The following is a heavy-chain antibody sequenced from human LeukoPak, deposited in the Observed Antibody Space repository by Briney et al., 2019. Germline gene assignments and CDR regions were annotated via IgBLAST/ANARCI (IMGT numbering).Heavy chain of an antibody. CDR3: TTSYGTKRYFFDN. D-gene: IGHD3-9*01. V-gene: IGHV3-66*01. CDR2: IYDGGST. J-gene: IGHJ4*02. Sequence: GSLRLSCAASGFTVSSKYMNWVRQAPGKGPEWVSIIYDGGSTYYADSVRGRFVISRDNSENTLYLHMNNLRAEDTAMYYCTTSYGTKRYFFDNWGQGTLVAVSS. CDR1: GFTVSSKY.